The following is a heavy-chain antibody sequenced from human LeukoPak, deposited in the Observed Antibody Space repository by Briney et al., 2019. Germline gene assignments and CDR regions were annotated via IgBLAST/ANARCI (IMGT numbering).Heavy chain of an antibody. Sequence: GESLQISCKGSGYSFTNYWIGWVRQMPGEGLEWMGIINPADSDTRKSPAFHGQVTISADKSISTAYLQWSSLKAADSAMYYCARVMYGGKEGTFDYWGQGTLVTVSS. J-gene: IGHJ4*02. CDR2: INPADSDT. CDR1: GYSFTNYW. D-gene: IGHD4-23*01. CDR3: ARVMYGGKEGTFDY. V-gene: IGHV5-51*01.